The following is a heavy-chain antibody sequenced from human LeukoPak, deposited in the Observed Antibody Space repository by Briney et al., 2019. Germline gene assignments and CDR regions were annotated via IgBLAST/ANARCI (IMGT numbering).Heavy chain of an antibody. D-gene: IGHD3-22*01. CDR1: GFTFDDYG. CDR2: INWNGGST. J-gene: IGHJ5*02. Sequence: GGSLRLSCAAPGFTFDDYGMSWVRQAPGKGLEWVAGINWNGGSTGYADSVKGRFTISRDNAKNSLYLQMNSLRAEDTALYHCARSDSSGYYHTWFDPWGXGXXXTVSS. V-gene: IGHV3-20*01. CDR3: ARSDSSGYYHTWFDP.